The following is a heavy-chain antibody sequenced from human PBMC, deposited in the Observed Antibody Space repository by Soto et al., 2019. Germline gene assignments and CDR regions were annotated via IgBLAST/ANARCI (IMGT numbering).Heavy chain of an antibody. Sequence: QVQLVESGGGVVQPGRSLRLSCATSGFTFSSYAMHWVRQAPGKGPEWGAIISYDGSNKYYADSVKGRFIISRDNSKNALFMQMNSLRTEDTAVYHCARGDGISGPEGYWGKGTLVTVSS. CDR3: ARGDGISGPEGY. D-gene: IGHD2-15*01. J-gene: IGHJ1*01. CDR1: GFTFSSYA. V-gene: IGHV3-30-3*01. CDR2: ISYDGSNK.